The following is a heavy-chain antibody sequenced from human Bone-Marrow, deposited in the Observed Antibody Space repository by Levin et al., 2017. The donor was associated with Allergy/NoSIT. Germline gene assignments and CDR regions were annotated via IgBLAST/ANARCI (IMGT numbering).Heavy chain of an antibody. J-gene: IGHJ4*02. CDR3: ARVMYYADSSGYSDY. Sequence: PGGSLRLSCTASGFIFSDYYMNWVRQAPGKGLEWLSYISSNGDSIQYADSLKGRFTISRDNVKNSLYLQLNSLRAEDTAVYYCARVMYYADSSGYSDYWGQGTLVTVFS. D-gene: IGHD3-22*01. V-gene: IGHV3-11*01. CDR1: GFIFSDYY. CDR2: ISSNGDSI.